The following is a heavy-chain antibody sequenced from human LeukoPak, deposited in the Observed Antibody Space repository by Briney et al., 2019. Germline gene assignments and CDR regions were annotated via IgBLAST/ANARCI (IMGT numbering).Heavy chain of an antibody. D-gene: IGHD3-22*01. CDR2: IYPGDSDT. CDR1: GYSFTSYW. CDR3: ARPPYHYDSSGYSQGDY. V-gene: IGHV5-51*01. Sequence: GESLKISCKGSGYSFTSYWIGWVRQMPGKGLEWMGIIYPGDSDTRYSPSLQGQVTISADKSISTAYLQWSSLKASDTAMYYCARPPYHYDSSGYSQGDYWGQGTLVTVSS. J-gene: IGHJ4*02.